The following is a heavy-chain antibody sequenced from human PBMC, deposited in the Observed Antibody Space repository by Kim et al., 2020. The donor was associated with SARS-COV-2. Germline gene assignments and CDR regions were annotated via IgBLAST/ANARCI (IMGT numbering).Heavy chain of an antibody. J-gene: IGHJ6*02. Sequence: GGSLRLSCAASGFTFSSYWMHWVRQAPGKGLVWVSRINSDGSSTNYADSVKGRFTISRDNAKNTLYLQMNSLRAEDTAVYYCARRAYCGGDCYSGNYYGIDVSGHGTTVTVSS. V-gene: IGHV3-74*01. D-gene: IGHD2-21*02. CDR3: ARRAYCGGDCYSGNYYGIDV. CDR1: GFTFSSYW. CDR2: INSDGSST.